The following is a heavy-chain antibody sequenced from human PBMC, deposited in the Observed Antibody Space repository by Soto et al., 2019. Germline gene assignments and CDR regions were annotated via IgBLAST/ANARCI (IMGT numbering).Heavy chain of an antibody. D-gene: IGHD2-2*01. J-gene: IGHJ5*02. CDR1: GGSISSGGYY. CDR3: ARVPAAFTWFDP. V-gene: IGHV4-31*03. Sequence: SETLSLTCTVSGGSISSGGYYWSWIRQHPGKGLEWIGYIYYSGSTYYNPSLKSRVTISVDTSKNQFSLKLSSVTAADTAVYYCARVPAAFTWFDPWGQGTLVTVSS. CDR2: IYYSGST.